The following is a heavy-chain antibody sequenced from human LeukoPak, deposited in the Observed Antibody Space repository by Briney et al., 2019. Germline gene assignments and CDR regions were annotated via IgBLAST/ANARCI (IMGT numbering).Heavy chain of an antibody. V-gene: IGHV3-23*01. CDR2: INPSGGT. CDR1: GFTFSSYA. Sequence: GGSLRLSCAASGFTFSSYAMHWVRQAPGKGLEWVSVINPSGGTYYADSVKGRFTISRDNPKNTLYLQMNSLRAEDTAVYYCTASYSSGSYLRYYSYGMDVWGQGTTVTVSS. D-gene: IGHD6-19*01. J-gene: IGHJ6*02. CDR3: TASYSSGSYLRYYSYGMDV.